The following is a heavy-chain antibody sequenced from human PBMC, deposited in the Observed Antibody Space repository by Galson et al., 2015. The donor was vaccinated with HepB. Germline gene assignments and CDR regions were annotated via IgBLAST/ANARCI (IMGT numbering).Heavy chain of an antibody. J-gene: IGHJ3*02. CDR3: ARDSGSDHVAAFDI. D-gene: IGHD1-26*01. CDR2: ISGYNGNT. CDR1: GYTFTTYG. V-gene: IGHV1-18*01. Sequence: SVKVSCKASGYTFTTYGISWVRHAPGHGLEWMGWISGYNGNTNYAQKSQGRVSVTMDTSTSTAYMELRSLRSDDTALYYCARDSGSDHVAAFDIWGQGTIVTVSS.